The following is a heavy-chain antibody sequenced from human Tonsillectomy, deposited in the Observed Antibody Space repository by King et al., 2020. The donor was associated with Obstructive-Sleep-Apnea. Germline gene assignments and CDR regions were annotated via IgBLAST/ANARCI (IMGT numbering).Heavy chain of an antibody. CDR1: GFSISFGYF. D-gene: IGHD2-2*01. CDR2: IYHNGNT. Sequence: QLQESGPGLVKPSETLSLTCSVSGFSISFGYFWGWIRQPPGKGLEWIGNIYHNGNTFYNPSLRSRVTISVDTSRDQFYLKMSSVTAADTAVYYGARLGSRGVNGRYLPASLGDYWGHGTLVSVAS. CDR3: ARLGSRGVNGRYLPASLGDY. V-gene: IGHV4-38-2*02. J-gene: IGHJ4*01.